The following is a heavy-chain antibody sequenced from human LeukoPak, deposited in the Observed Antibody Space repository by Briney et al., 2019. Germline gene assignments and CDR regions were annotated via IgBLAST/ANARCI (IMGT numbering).Heavy chain of an antibody. D-gene: IGHD2-15*01. CDR3: ARGRWSPNDSDSRSYSGGYYYMDV. V-gene: IGHV4-34*01. Sequence: SETLSLTCTVSGESFSNYYWTWIRQPPGKGLEWIGEINHSGSARYNPSLKSRLTISVETPKNKFSLELNSVTAADTAVYYCARGRWSPNDSDSRSYSGGYYYMDVWGRGTTASVSS. CDR1: GESFSNYY. CDR2: INHSGSA. J-gene: IGHJ6*03.